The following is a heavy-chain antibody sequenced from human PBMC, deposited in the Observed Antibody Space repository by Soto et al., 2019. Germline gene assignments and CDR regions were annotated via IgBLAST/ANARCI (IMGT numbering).Heavy chain of an antibody. Sequence: GGSLRLSCAASGFTFSYSMNWVRQAPGKGLEWVSYISSSSSTIYYADSVKGRFTISRDNAKNSLYLQMNSLRAEDTAVYYCARETRPYYDILTGFDYWGQGTLVTVSS. CDR3: ARETRPYYDILTGFDY. J-gene: IGHJ4*02. CDR1: GFTFSYS. CDR2: ISSSSSTI. D-gene: IGHD3-9*01. V-gene: IGHV3-48*01.